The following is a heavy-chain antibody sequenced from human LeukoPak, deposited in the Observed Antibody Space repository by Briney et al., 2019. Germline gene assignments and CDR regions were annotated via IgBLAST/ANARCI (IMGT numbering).Heavy chain of an antibody. CDR3: ARRGYCSSTSCFDY. V-gene: IGHV3-11*04. J-gene: IGHJ4*02. CDR2: ISSSGSTI. CDR1: GFTFSDYY. Sequence: VGSLRLSCAASGFTFSDYYMSWIRQAPGKGLEWVSYISSSGSTIYYADSVKGRFTISRDNAKNSLYLQMNSLRAEDTAVYYCARRGYCSSTSCFDYWGQGTLVTVSS. D-gene: IGHD2-2*01.